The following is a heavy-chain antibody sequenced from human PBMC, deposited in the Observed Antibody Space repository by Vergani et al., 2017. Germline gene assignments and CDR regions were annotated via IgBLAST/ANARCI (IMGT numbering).Heavy chain of an antibody. CDR1: GYSFTSYW. CDR2: IDPSDSYT. V-gene: IGHV5-10-1*01. J-gene: IGHJ6*02. D-gene: IGHD3-3*01. Sequence: EVQLVQSGAEVKKPGESLRISCKGSGYSFTSYWISWVRQMPGKGLEWMGRIDPSDSYTNYSPSFQGHVTISADKSISTAYLQWSSLKASDTAMYHCARHGGPPPPYYYGMDVWGQGTTVTVSS. CDR3: ARHGGPPPPYYYGMDV.